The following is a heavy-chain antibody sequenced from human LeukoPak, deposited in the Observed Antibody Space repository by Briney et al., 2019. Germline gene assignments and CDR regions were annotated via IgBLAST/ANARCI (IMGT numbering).Heavy chain of an antibody. CDR3: AKDTRGYSYGSYFDY. J-gene: IGHJ4*02. V-gene: IGHV3-9*01. D-gene: IGHD5-18*01. Sequence: GGSLRLSCAASGFSFDEYAMHWVRQAPGKGLEWVSGISWNSGNIGYADSVKGRFTISRDNAKNSLYLQMNSLRADDTALYYCAKDTRGYSYGSYFDYWGQGTLVTVSS. CDR2: ISWNSGNI. CDR1: GFSFDEYA.